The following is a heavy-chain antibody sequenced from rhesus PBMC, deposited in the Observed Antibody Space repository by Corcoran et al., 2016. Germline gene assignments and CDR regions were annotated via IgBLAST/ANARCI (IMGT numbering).Heavy chain of an antibody. Sequence: QLQLQESGPGLVKPSETLSVTCAVSGGSISSSYWSWIRQAPGKGLEWIGYIYGSGSSHHYNPSLKSRVTLSVDTSKNQLSLKLSSVTAADTAVYYCARTKTGYSGSFHFDYWGQGVLVTVSS. CDR1: GGSISSSY. CDR3: ARTKTGYSGSFHFDY. D-gene: IGHD6-25*01. V-gene: IGHV4-169*01. CDR2: IYGSGSSH. J-gene: IGHJ4*01.